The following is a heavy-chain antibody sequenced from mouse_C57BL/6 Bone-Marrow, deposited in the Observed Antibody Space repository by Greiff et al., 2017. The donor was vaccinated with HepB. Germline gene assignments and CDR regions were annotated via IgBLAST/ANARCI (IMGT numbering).Heavy chain of an antibody. Sequence: ESGPGLVKPSQSLSLTCSVTGYSITSGYYWNWIRQFPGNKLEWMGYISYDGSNNYNPSLKNRISITRDTSKNQFFLKLNSVTTEDTATYYCARKIYDGYPGYFDYWGQGTTLTVSS. CDR3: ARKIYDGYPGYFDY. D-gene: IGHD2-3*01. CDR2: ISYDGSN. V-gene: IGHV3-6*01. J-gene: IGHJ2*01. CDR1: GYSITSGYY.